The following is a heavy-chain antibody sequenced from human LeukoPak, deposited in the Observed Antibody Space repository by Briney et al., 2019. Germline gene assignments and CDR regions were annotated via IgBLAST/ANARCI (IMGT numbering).Heavy chain of an antibody. CDR3: ARDSHLDCSSTSCFSAYYFDY. V-gene: IGHV1-46*01. Sequence: ASVKVSCKASGYAFTSYYMHWVRQAPGQGLEWMGIINPSGGSTSYAQKFQGRVTMTRDTSTSTVYMELSRLRSEDTAVYYCARDSHLDCSSTSCFSAYYFDYWGQGTLVTVSS. CDR1: GYAFTSYY. D-gene: IGHD2-2*01. J-gene: IGHJ4*02. CDR2: INPSGGST.